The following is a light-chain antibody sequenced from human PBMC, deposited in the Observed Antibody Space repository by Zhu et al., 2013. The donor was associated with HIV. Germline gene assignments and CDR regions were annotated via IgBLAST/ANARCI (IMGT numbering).Light chain of an antibody. J-gene: IGLJ3*02. CDR3: SAWDDTLSGPV. Sequence: QSALTQPPSASGSPGQSVTISCTGTSSDVGGYNYVSWYQQHPGKAPKLMIYEVSKRPSGVPDRFSGSKSGNTASLTVSGLRSEDEADYYCSAWDDTLSGPVFGGGTRLTVL. V-gene: IGLV2-8*01. CDR2: EVS. CDR1: SSDVGGYNY.